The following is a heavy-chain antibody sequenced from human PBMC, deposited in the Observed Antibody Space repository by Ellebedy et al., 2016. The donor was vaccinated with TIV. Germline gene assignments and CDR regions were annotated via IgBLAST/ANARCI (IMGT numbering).Heavy chain of an antibody. CDR2: IYHGGTT. CDR1: GGSIGGYY. CDR3: ARGCSTSCYFFFAMDV. J-gene: IGHJ6*02. Sequence: SETLSLTCYVSGGSIGGYYWSWIRQPPGKGLEWVGHIYHGGTTRYNPSLKSRVTISVDTSKNQFSLKLNSVTAADTAMYYCARGCSTSCYFFFAMDVWGQGTTVTVSS. V-gene: IGHV4-59*01. D-gene: IGHD2-2*01.